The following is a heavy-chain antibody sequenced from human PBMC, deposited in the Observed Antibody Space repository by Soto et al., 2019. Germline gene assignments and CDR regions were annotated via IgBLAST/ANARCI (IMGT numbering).Heavy chain of an antibody. D-gene: IGHD5-12*01. Sequence: GQSQKISCKASGYTFTSQWIGCVRHMPGEGLEWMGIIFPGDSDTRYSPSFQAQVTISAGKSITTAYLQWSSPKASDAAMYSCARRVDGYIYYWGQGTLVTVSS. CDR3: ARRVDGYIYY. V-gene: IGHV5-51*01. J-gene: IGHJ4*02. CDR2: IFPGDSDT. CDR1: GYTFTSQW.